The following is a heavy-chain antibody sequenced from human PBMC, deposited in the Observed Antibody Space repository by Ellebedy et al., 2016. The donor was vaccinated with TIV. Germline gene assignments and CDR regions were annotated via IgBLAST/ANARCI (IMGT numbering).Heavy chain of an antibody. CDR3: AAGGYSGLDFGWFDP. D-gene: IGHD5-12*01. J-gene: IGHJ5*02. Sequence: PGGSLRLSCAASRFTFSNSYMSRIRQAPGKGLAWVSSINTGGSIKYYAVSVKGRFTISRDNAKKSLYLEMNSLRVEDTAVYDGAAGGYSGLDFGWFDPWGQGTLVTVSS. V-gene: IGHV3-11*01. CDR1: RFTFSNSY. CDR2: INTGGSIK.